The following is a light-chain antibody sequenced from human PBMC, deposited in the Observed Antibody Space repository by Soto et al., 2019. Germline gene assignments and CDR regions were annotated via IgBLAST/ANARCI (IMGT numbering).Light chain of an antibody. CDR3: SSYTTSSTVI. CDR1: RSDVGGYNY. V-gene: IGLV2-14*03. Sequence: QSVLTQPASVSGSPGQSLTISCTGTRSDVGGYNYVSWYQQHPGKAPKLIIYDVTNRPSGVSDRFSGSKAGNTASLTISWLQSEDEAHYYCSSYTTSSTVIFGGGTKLTVL. J-gene: IGLJ2*01. CDR2: DVT.